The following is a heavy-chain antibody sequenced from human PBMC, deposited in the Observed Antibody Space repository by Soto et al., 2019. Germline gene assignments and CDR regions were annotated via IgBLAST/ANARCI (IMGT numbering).Heavy chain of an antibody. V-gene: IGHV4-39*01. J-gene: IGHJ4*02. Sequence: QLQLQESGPGLVKPSETLSLTCTVSGGSISSSSYYWGWIRQPPGKGLEWIGSIYYSGSTYYNPSLKTRVTISVDTSTNQFSLKLSSVTAAAPAVYSCATLCGQDCGQGTLVTVSS. CDR1: GGSISSSSYY. CDR3: ATLCGQD. D-gene: IGHD2-21*01. CDR2: IYYSGST.